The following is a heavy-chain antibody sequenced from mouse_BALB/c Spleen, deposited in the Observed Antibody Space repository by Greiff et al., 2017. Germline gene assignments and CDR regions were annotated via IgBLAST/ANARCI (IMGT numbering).Heavy chain of an antibody. V-gene: IGHV5-17*02. CDR3: ASAYYRDWYFDV. D-gene: IGHD2-12*01. Sequence: EVQRVESGGGLVQPGGSRKLSCAASGFTFSSFGMHWVRQAPEKGLEWVAYISSGSSTIYYADTVKGRFTISRDNPKNTLFLQMTSLRSEDTAMYYCASAYYRDWYFDVWGAGTTVTVSS. CDR1: GFTFSSFG. CDR2: ISSGSSTI. J-gene: IGHJ1*01.